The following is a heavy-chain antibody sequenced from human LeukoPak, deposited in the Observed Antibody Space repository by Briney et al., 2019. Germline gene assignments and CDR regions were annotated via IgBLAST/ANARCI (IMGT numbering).Heavy chain of an antibody. V-gene: IGHV3-23*01. CDR3: TKGSYYDNSGRAYFDY. Sequence: GGSLRLSCAASGFTFTSYAMNWVRQAPGKGLGWVSVISASGATTDYADSVKGRFTISRDNSKNTLYLQMNSLRAEDTAVYYCTKGSYYDNSGRAYFDYWGQGTLVTVSS. D-gene: IGHD3-22*01. CDR2: ISASGATT. CDR1: GFTFTSYA. J-gene: IGHJ4*02.